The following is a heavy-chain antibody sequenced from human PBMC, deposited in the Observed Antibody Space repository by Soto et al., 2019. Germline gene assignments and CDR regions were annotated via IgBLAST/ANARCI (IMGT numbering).Heavy chain of an antibody. J-gene: IGHJ5*02. CDR1: GGSTSNYY. V-gene: IGHV4-59*01. CDR2: IYYSGST. CDR3: AREPPAAGENWFDP. Sequence: PSETLSLTCTVSGGSTSNYYWNWIRQPPGKGLEWIGYIYYSGSTNYNPSLKSRVTISIDTSKNQFSLKLSSVTAADTAVYYCAREPPAAGENWFDPWGQGTRVTVSS. D-gene: IGHD6-13*01.